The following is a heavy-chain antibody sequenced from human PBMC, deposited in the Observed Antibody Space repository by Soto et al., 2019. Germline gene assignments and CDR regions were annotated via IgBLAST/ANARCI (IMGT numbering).Heavy chain of an antibody. J-gene: IGHJ6*03. CDR2: ISGSGGST. Sequence: GGSLRLSCAASGFTFSSYAMSWVRQAPGKGLEWVSAISGSGGSTYYADSVKGRFTISRDNSKNTLYLQMNSLRAEDTAVYYCAKNPPSSIAAHQGRYYMAVWGKGTSVTVSS. D-gene: IGHD6-6*01. CDR3: AKNPPSSIAAHQGRYYMAV. CDR1: GFTFSSYA. V-gene: IGHV3-23*01.